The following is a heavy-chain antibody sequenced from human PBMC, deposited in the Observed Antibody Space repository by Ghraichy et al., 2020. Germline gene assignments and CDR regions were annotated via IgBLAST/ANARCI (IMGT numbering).Heavy chain of an antibody. CDR3: ARHGGFSSSAFDY. J-gene: IGHJ4*02. V-gene: IGHV4-4*09. CDR2: IYTSEST. CDR1: GGSIISYY. Sequence: ETLSLICTVSGGSIISYYWSWIRQPPGKGLEWIGSIYTSESTNYNPSLKSQITISIDTSKSQFSLNLSSVTAADTAVYYCARHGGFSSSAFDYWGQGTLVTVSS. D-gene: IGHD6-6*01.